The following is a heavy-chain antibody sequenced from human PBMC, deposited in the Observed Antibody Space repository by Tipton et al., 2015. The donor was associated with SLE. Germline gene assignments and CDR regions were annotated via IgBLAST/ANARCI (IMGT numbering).Heavy chain of an antibody. CDR1: GDSITNGYY. V-gene: IGHV4-38-2*01. CDR2: FLHSGST. CDR3: ARLGRGYSYGYSSNY. D-gene: IGHD5-18*01. Sequence: GLVKPSETLSLTCAVAGDSITNGYYWGWIRQPPGKGLEWVGNFLHSGSTNYNPSLKSRVTISVDTSKNQFSLKLNSVTAADTAVYYCARLGRGYSYGYSSNYWGQGTLVTVSS. J-gene: IGHJ4*02.